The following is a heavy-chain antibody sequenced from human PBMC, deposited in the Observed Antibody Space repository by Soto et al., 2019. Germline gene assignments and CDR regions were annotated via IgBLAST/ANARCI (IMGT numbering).Heavy chain of an antibody. V-gene: IGHV1-69*12. J-gene: IGHJ2*01. CDR3: ARFLLYVGSYF. Sequence: QVQLVQSGAEVKKPGSSVKVSCKASGGTFSSYAISWVRQAPGQGLEWMGGFIPIFGTANYAQKFQGRVTXTXXESTSMEYMELSGLRFEDTAVYYCARFLLYVGSYFWGRGTLVNVFS. CDR1: GGTFSSYA. CDR2: FIPIFGTA. D-gene: IGHD1-26*01.